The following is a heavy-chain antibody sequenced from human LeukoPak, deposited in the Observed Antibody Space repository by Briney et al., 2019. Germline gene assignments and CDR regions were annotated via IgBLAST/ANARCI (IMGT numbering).Heavy chain of an antibody. CDR2: IYYSGST. Sequence: SETLSLTCAVYGGSFSNLYWSWIRQPPGKGLEWIGYIYYSGSTNYNPSLKSRVTISVDTSKNQFSLKLSSVTAADTAVYYCARGGWRYDAFDIWGQGTMVTVSS. J-gene: IGHJ3*02. V-gene: IGHV4-59*11. CDR3: ARGGWRYDAFDI. CDR1: GGSFSNLY. D-gene: IGHD2-21*01.